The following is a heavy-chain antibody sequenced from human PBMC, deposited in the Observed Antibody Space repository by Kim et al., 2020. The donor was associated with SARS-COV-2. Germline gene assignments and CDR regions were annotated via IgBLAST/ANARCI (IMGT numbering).Heavy chain of an antibody. CDR3: ARQGIAAAGTRFDY. D-gene: IGHD6-13*01. J-gene: IGHJ4*02. V-gene: IGHV5-51*01. Sequence: SPSFQGQVTISADESISTAYLQWSSLKASDTAMYYCARQGIAAAGTRFDYWGQGTLVTVSS.